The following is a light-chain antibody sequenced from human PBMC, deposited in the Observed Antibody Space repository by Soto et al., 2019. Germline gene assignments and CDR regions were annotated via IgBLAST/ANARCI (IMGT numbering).Light chain of an antibody. Sequence: EIVLTQSPGTLSLSPGEGASLSCRASQSVRNNYLAWYQQKPGQAPRVLIYDASSRATGIPDRFSGSGSGTDFTLNISRLESEDFGVYYCQRYGSSPPHTFGQGTRLEIK. V-gene: IGKV3-20*01. CDR2: DAS. CDR3: QRYGSSPPHT. J-gene: IGKJ2*01. CDR1: QSVRNNY.